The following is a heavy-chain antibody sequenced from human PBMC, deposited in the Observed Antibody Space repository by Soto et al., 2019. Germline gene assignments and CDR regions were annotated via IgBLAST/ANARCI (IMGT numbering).Heavy chain of an antibody. Sequence: QVQLVESGGGVVQPGRSLRISCEASGFTFSSHGMHWVRQAPGKGLEWGAVISYDGSNKYYADSVKGRFTISRDNSKNTLYLQMNTLRAEDTAVYYCAKGRLRGYYYAAVFDYWGQGTLVTVSS. CDR2: ISYDGSNK. V-gene: IGHV3-30*18. CDR1: GFTFSSHG. D-gene: IGHD3-3*01. J-gene: IGHJ4*02. CDR3: AKGRLRGYYYAAVFDY.